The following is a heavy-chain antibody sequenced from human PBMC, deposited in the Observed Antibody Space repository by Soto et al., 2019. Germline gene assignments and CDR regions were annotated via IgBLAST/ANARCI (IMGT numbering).Heavy chain of an antibody. CDR1: GFTFSSYS. Sequence: GGSLRLSCAASGFTFSSYSMNWVRQAPGKGLEWVSYISSNSSTIYYAYSVKGRVTIRRDNAKYSLYLQMNSLRDEDTAVYYCARSSYYDILTGYYYYGMGVWGQGTRVTVSS. CDR3: ARSSYYDILTGYYYYGMGV. J-gene: IGHJ6*02. V-gene: IGHV3-48*02. CDR2: ISSNSSTI. D-gene: IGHD3-9*01.